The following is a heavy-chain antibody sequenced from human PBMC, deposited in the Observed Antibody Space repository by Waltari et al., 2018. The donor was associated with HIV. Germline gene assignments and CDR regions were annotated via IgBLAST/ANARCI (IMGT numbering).Heavy chain of an antibody. CDR1: GDSISDTHFY. V-gene: IGHV4-39*01. J-gene: IGHJ4*02. Sequence: QLQMQESGPGLVKPSETLSLTCSVSGDSISDTHFYRGWIRQPPGKGLEWIGSISYSGTTYSKASLSSRVIVSVDTPKNQFSLHLRSVTAADTAVYYCVRHWVYGSVPSAIRTFDNWGQGTLVTVSS. D-gene: IGHD3-10*01. CDR2: ISYSGTT. CDR3: VRHWVYGSVPSAIRTFDN.